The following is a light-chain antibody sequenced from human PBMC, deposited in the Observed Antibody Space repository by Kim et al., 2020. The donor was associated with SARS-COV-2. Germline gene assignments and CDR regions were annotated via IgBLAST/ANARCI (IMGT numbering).Light chain of an antibody. CDR1: QGISSA. J-gene: IGKJ1*01. CDR2: GAS. V-gene: IGKV1-13*02. CDR3: QQYSIYWT. Sequence: IQMTQSPSTLSASVGDRVSITCRASQGISSALAWYQQKPGKAPKLLIYGASSLESAVPSRFSGSGSGTEFTLTISSLQPDDVATYYCQQYSIYWTFGQGTKVEIK.